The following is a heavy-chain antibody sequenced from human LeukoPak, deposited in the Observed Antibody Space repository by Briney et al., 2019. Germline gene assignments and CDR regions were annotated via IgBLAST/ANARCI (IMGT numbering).Heavy chain of an antibody. J-gene: IGHJ4*02. D-gene: IGHD6-13*01. CDR1: GSSFSTYS. CDR2: ISPGSGTI. Sequence: GGPLRFSCAASGSSFSTYSTTWVRQAPGKGMERVSYISPGSGTIYYADSVRGRFSISRDNAKNSLYLQMSSLRDEDTAVYYCARDKINSWYGNYWGQGTLVTVSS. CDR3: ARDKINSWYGNY. V-gene: IGHV3-48*02.